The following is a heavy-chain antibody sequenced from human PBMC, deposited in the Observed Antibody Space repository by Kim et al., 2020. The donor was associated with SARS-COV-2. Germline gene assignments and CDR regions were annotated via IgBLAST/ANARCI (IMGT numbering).Heavy chain of an antibody. D-gene: IGHD1-26*01. CDR3: ASDVRVGATTRGVGMDV. J-gene: IGHJ6*02. CDR2: IYYSGST. V-gene: IGHV4-39*07. Sequence: SETLSLTCTVSGGSISSSSYYWGWIRQPPGKGLEWIGSIYYSGSTYYNPSLKSRVTISVDTSKNQFSLKLSSVTAADTAVYYCASDVRVGATTRGVGMDVWGQGTTVTVSS. CDR1: GGSISSSSYY.